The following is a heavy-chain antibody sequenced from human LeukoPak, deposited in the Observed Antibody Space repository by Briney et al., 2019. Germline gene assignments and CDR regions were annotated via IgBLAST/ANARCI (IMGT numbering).Heavy chain of an antibody. CDR2: IYTSGST. V-gene: IGHV4-61*02. CDR1: GGPISSGSYY. CDR3: ARVGIVVVPAAIEYYFDY. J-gene: IGHJ4*02. Sequence: PSQTLSLTCTVSGGPISSGSYYWSWIRQPAGKGLEWIGRIYTSGSTNYNPSLKSRVTISVDTSKNQFSLKLSSVTAADTAVYYCARVGIVVVPAAIEYYFDYWGQGTLVTVSS. D-gene: IGHD2-2*02.